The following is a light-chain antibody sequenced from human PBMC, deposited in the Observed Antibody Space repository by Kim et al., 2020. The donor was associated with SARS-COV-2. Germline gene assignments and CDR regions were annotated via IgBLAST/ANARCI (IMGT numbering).Light chain of an antibody. Sequence: EIVMTQSPATLSVSPGERATLSCRASQSVSSNLAWYQQKPGQPPRLLIYGASTRATGIPARFSGSWAGTDFTLTISSLQSEDFAVYYWQQYNNWRTFGQGTKLEI. J-gene: IGKJ2*01. CDR2: GAS. CDR3: QQYNNWRT. CDR1: QSVSSN. V-gene: IGKV3-15*01.